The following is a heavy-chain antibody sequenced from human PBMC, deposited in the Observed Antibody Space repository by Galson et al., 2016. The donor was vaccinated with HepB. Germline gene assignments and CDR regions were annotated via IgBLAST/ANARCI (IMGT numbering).Heavy chain of an antibody. CDR1: GITFSYFA. Sequence: SLRLSCAASGITFSYFAMHWVRQAPGKGLEWVAKLSDDGRDKYYADSVKGRFTISRDNSKNTLYLQMNSLRAEDTAVYYCATWGVVAATLDYWGQGTLVTVSS. J-gene: IGHJ4*02. V-gene: IGHV3-30*04. D-gene: IGHD2-15*01. CDR3: ATWGVVAATLDY. CDR2: LSDDGRDK.